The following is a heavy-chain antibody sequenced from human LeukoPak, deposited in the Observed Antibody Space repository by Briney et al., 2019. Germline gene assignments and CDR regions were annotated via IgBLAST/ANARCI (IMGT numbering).Heavy chain of an antibody. D-gene: IGHD3-22*01. CDR1: GFTFSNYA. CDR3: AQDHHIYDSSAYLGDY. J-gene: IGHJ4*02. V-gene: IGHV3-23*01. CDR2: IRGSGSST. Sequence: GGSLRLSCAASGFTFSNYAMSWVRQAPGKGLEWVSSIRGSGSSTYFADSVKGRFTISRDNSKNTLYLQMDSLRAEDTAVYYCAQDHHIYDSSAYLGDYWGQGTLVTVSS.